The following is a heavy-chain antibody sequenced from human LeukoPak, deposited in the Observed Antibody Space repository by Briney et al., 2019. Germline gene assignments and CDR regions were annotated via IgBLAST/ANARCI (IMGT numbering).Heavy chain of an antibody. D-gene: IGHD1-26*01. CDR1: GFTFSTYG. V-gene: IGHV3-23*01. CDR2: ISGSGGST. CDR3: AKKYSTGLDP. J-gene: IGHJ5*02. Sequence: PGGSLRLSCAASGFTFSTYGMSWVRQAPGKGLEWVSAISGSGGSTYYTDSVKGRFTISRDNSKNTLYLQMNSLRAEDTAIYYCAKKYSTGLDPWGQGTLVTVSS.